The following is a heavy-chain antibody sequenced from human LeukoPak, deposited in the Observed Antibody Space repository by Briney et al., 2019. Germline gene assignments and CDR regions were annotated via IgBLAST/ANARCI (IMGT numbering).Heavy chain of an antibody. CDR2: IYPGDSDT. Sequence: GESLKISCKGSGYSFTSYWIVWVRQMPGKGLEWMGVIYPGDSDTRYSPSFQGQVTISADKSISTAYLQWSSLKASDTAMYYCARGIYGSGSYSNVFDWFDPWGQGTLVTVSS. J-gene: IGHJ5*02. D-gene: IGHD3-10*01. CDR3: ARGIYGSGSYSNVFDWFDP. V-gene: IGHV5-51*01. CDR1: GYSFTSYW.